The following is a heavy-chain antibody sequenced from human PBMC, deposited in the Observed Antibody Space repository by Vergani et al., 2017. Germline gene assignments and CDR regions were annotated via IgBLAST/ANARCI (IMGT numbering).Heavy chain of an antibody. V-gene: IGHV4-39*01. Sequence: QVQLQESGPGLVKSSETLSLTCTVSGGSISTYYWGWIRQPPGKGLEWIGSIYYSGSTYYNPSLKSRVTISVDTSKNQFSLKLSSVTAADTAVYYCARLKFEGTYYYFDYWGQGTLVTVSS. CDR3: ARLKFEGTYYYFDY. D-gene: IGHD3-16*01. CDR1: GGSISTYY. J-gene: IGHJ4*02. CDR2: IYYSGST.